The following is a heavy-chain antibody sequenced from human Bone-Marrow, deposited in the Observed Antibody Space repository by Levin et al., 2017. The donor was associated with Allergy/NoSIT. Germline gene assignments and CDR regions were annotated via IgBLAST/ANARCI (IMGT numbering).Heavy chain of an antibody. CDR1: GFTFSSYA. D-gene: IGHD6-19*01. V-gene: IGHV3-30*04. Sequence: LSLTCAASGFTFSSYAMHWVRQAPGKGLEWVAVISYDGSNKYYADSVKGRFTISRDNSKNTLYLQMNSLRAEDTAVYYCARTAVAAKNDYWGQGTLVTVSS. CDR3: ARTAVAAKNDY. CDR2: ISYDGSNK. J-gene: IGHJ4*02.